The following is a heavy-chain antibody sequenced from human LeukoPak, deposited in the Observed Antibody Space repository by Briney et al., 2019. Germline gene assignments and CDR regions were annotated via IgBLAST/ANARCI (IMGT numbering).Heavy chain of an antibody. CDR3: AKVSASKYYYDGSSYSSPTDY. D-gene: IGHD3-22*01. CDR2: ISGSGLTT. J-gene: IGHJ4*02. Sequence: AGGSLRLSCAASGFTFTTYAMSWVRQAPGKGLEWVSAISGSGLTTYYADSVKGRFTISRDNSKNTLYLQMNSLRAEDTAVYYCAKVSASKYYYDGSSYSSPTDYWGQGTLVTVSS. V-gene: IGHV3-23*01. CDR1: GFTFTTYA.